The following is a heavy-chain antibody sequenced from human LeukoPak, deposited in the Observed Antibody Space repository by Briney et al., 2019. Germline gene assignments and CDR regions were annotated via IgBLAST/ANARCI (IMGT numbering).Heavy chain of an antibody. CDR3: AKDLLTGYPSHAFDI. Sequence: GGSLRLSCVASAFTVSSNYMSWVRQAPGKGLEGVSDIYAGGSTYYADSVKGRFTISRDNSKNTLYLQMNSLRAEDTAVYYCAKDLLTGYPSHAFDIWGQGTMVTVSS. V-gene: IGHV3-53*01. CDR2: IYAGGST. D-gene: IGHD3-9*01. CDR1: AFTVSSNY. J-gene: IGHJ3*02.